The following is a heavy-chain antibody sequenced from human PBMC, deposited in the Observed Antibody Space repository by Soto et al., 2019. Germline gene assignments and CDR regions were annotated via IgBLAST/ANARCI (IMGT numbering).Heavy chain of an antibody. CDR3: ARVWNWNDVCWFDP. Sequence: SETLSLTCTVSCGSVSSGSYYWSWIRQPPGKGLEWIGYIYYSGSTNYNPSLKSRVTISVDTSKNQFSLKLSSVTAADTAVYYCARVWNWNDVCWFDPWGQGTLVTVSS. CDR1: CGSVSSGSYY. V-gene: IGHV4-61*01. CDR2: IYYSGST. D-gene: IGHD1-1*01. J-gene: IGHJ5*02.